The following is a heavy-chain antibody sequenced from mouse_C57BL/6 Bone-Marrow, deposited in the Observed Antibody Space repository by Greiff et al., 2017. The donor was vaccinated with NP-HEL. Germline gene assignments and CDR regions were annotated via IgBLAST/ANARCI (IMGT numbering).Heavy chain of an antibody. J-gene: IGHJ2*01. CDR2: IWNGGGT. V-gene: IGHV2-9-1*01. CDR1: GFSLTSYA. CDR3: ARKLYYEDYFDY. Sequence: QVQLQQSGPGLVAPSQSLSITCTVSGFSLTSYAISWVRQPPGKGLEWLGVIWNGGGTNYNSALKSRLSISKDNSKSQVFLKMNSLQTDDTARYYCARKLYYEDYFDYWGQGTTLTVSS. D-gene: IGHD2-4*01.